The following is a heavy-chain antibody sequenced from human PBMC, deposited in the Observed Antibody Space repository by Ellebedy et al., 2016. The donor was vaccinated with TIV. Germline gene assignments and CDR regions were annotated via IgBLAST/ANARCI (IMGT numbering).Heavy chain of an antibody. CDR1: GIIFSTYD. CDR2: ISNDGSKE. D-gene: IGHD5-12*01. V-gene: IGHV3-30*18. CDR3: AKAGGSSGGYDFLLHY. J-gene: IGHJ4*02. Sequence: GESLKISCAASGIIFSTYDFHWVRQAPGKGLEWVAVISNDGSKEYYADSVKGRFTISRDNSKNTLYLQMNSLRVEDTAVYYCAKAGGSSGGYDFLLHYWGQGGLVTVSS.